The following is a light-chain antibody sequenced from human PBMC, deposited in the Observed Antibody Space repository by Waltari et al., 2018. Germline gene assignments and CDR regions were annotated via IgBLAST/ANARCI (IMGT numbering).Light chain of an antibody. CDR2: GAS. Sequence: EIVMTQSPATLSVSPGEGATLSCRASQSISSTLAWYQQRPGQAPRLLIYGASTRATSVPARFSGSGSGTQFTLTISSLQSEDIAVYYCQQYNKWPLTFGGGTKVEVK. J-gene: IGKJ4*01. CDR3: QQYNKWPLT. CDR1: QSISST. V-gene: IGKV3-15*01.